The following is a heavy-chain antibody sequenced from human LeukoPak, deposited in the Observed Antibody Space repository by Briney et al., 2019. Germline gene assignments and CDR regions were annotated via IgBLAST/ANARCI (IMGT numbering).Heavy chain of an antibody. V-gene: IGHV3-23*01. D-gene: IGHD4-17*01. Sequence: GSLSLSCAASGFPFSSYAMSWVRQAPGKGLEWVSAISGSGGSTYYADSVKGRFTISRDNSKNTLYLQMNSLRAEDTAVYYCAKDQDYGAYFQHWGQGTLVTVSS. J-gene: IGHJ1*01. CDR3: AKDQDYGAYFQH. CDR1: GFPFSSYA. CDR2: ISGSGGST.